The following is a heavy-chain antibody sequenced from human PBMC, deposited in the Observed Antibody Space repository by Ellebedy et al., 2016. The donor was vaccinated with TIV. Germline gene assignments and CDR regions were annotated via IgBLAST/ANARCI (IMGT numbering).Heavy chain of an antibody. CDR3: ARAWASGGYCSSTSCYPVYYYYGMDV. CDR2: MNPNSGNT. CDR1: GYTFTSYD. V-gene: IGHV1-8*03. J-gene: IGHJ6*02. D-gene: IGHD2-2*01. Sequence: AASVKVSCKASGYTFTSYDINWVRQATGQGLEWMGWMNPNSGNTGYAQKFQGRVTITRNTSISTAYMELSSLRSEDTAVYYCARAWASGGYCSSTSCYPVYYYYGMDVWGQGTTVTVSS.